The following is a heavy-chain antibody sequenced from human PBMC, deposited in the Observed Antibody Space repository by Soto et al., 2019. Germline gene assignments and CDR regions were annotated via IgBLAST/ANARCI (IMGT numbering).Heavy chain of an antibody. J-gene: IGHJ2*01. CDR1: GFSLGTYGVG. Sequence: QITLNESGPTLVKPTQTLTLTCTFSGFSLGTYGVGVGWIRQPPGKALEWLALIYWDADKRYSPSLKSRLTITKDTSKRQVFLTLTNMDPVDTATYYCAHRGGGIVDWYFDLWGRGTPVIVSS. D-gene: IGHD1-26*01. CDR3: AHRGGGIVDWYFDL. V-gene: IGHV2-5*02. CDR2: IYWDADK.